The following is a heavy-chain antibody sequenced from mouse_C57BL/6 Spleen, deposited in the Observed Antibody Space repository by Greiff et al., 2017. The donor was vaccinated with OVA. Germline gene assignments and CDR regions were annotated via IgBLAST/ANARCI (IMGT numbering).Heavy chain of an antibody. CDR2: IFPGRGST. CDR1: GYTFTDYY. J-gene: IGHJ2*01. V-gene: IGHV1-75*01. CDR3: HSTTVVATDFDY. D-gene: IGHD1-1*01. Sequence: QVQLQQSGPELVKPGASVKISCKASGYTFTDYYLNWVKQRPGQGLEWIGWIFPGRGSTYYNEKFKGKATLTVDKSSSTAYMLLSSVTSEDSAVYFGHSTTVVATDFDYWGQGTTLTVST.